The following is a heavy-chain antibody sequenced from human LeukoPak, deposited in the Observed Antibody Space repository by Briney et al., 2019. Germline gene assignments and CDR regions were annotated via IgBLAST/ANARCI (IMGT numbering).Heavy chain of an antibody. Sequence: SETLSLTCTVSGGSISSSSYYWSWIRQPPGKGLEWIGYIYYSGSTNYNPSLKSRVTISVDTSKNQFSLKLSSVTAADTAVYYCARLAGHQGDYDFWSGYFDFYYGMDVWGQGTTVTVSS. CDR2: IYYSGST. D-gene: IGHD3-3*01. CDR3: ARLAGHQGDYDFWSGYFDFYYGMDV. V-gene: IGHV4-61*05. J-gene: IGHJ6*02. CDR1: GGSISSSSYY.